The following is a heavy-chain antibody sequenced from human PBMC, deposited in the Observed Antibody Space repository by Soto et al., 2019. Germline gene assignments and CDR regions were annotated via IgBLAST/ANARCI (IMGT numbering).Heavy chain of an antibody. CDR2: ISYSGST. CDR1: SDSISSYY. V-gene: IGHV4-59*01. CDR3: ARGTSWQLPFDY. J-gene: IGHJ4*02. Sequence: SKTLSLTCTVSSDSISSYYWSWIRQPPGKRPEWIGYISYSGSTDYNPSLKSRVTISGDTSKNQFSLKVSSVTAADTAVYYCARGTSWQLPFDYWGQGTLVTVSS. D-gene: IGHD6-13*01.